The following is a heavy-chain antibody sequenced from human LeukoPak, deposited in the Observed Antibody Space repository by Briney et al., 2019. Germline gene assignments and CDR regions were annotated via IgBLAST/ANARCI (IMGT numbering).Heavy chain of an antibody. J-gene: IGHJ3*02. CDR3: ARALDYDFWSGARGSSAFDI. V-gene: IGHV3-21*01. D-gene: IGHD3-3*01. CDR1: GFTFSSYS. CDR2: ISSSSSYI. Sequence: GGSLRLSCAASGFTFSSYSMNWVRQAPGKGLEWVSSISSSSSYIYYADTVKGRFTTSRDNAKNSLYLQMNSLRAEDTAVYYCARALDYDFWSGARGSSAFDIWGQGTMVTVSS.